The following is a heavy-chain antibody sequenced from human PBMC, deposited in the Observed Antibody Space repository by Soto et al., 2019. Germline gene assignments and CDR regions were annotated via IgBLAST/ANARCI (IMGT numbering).Heavy chain of an antibody. D-gene: IGHD6-13*01. CDR2: ISGSGGST. J-gene: IGHJ3*02. CDR3: AKDSYSSSWFRDDAFDI. V-gene: IGHV3-23*01. Sequence: GGSLRLSCAAYGFTFSSYAMSWVRQAPGKGLEWVSAISGSGGSTYYADSVKGRFTISRDNSKNTLYLQMNSLRAEDTAVYYCAKDSYSSSWFRDDAFDIWGQGTMVTVS. CDR1: GFTFSSYA.